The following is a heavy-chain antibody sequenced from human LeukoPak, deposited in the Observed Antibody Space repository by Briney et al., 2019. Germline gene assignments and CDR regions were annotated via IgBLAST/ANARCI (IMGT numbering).Heavy chain of an antibody. J-gene: IGHJ3*02. CDR3: ARDNGHDFWPGAFDI. CDR2: ISTTSSPI. CDR1: GFTFSSYS. Sequence: GGSLRLSCAASGFTFSSYSMNWVRQAPGKGLEGISYISTTSSPIYYADSVKGRFTISRDNAKNSLDLQMNSLRAEDTAVYYCARDNGHDFWPGAFDIWGQGTMVTVSS. V-gene: IGHV3-48*01. D-gene: IGHD3-3*01.